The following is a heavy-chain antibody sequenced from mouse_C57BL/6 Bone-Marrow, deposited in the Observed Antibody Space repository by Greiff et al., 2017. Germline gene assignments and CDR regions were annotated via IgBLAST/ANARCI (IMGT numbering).Heavy chain of an antibody. Sequence: EVHLVESGPGLVKPSQSLSLTCSVTGYSITSGYYWNWIRQFPGNKLEWMGYISYDGSNNYNPSLKNRISITRDTSKNQFFLKLNSVTTEDTATYYCARDYYGSSYGGAMDYWGQGTSVTVSS. D-gene: IGHD1-1*01. CDR1: GYSITSGYY. V-gene: IGHV3-6*01. CDR3: ARDYYGSSYGGAMDY. CDR2: ISYDGSN. J-gene: IGHJ4*01.